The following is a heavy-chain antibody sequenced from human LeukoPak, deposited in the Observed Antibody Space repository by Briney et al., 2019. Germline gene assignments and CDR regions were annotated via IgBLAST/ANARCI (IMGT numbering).Heavy chain of an antibody. D-gene: IGHD3-22*01. J-gene: IGHJ4*02. CDR1: GGSISSGSYY. CDR3: ARGFGYYSEDADY. V-gene: IGHV4-61*09. Sequence: SETLSLTCTVSGGSISSGSYYWSWIRQPAGKGLEWIGHIYTSGSTNYNPSLKSRVTISVDTSKNQFSLKLSSVTAADTAVYYCARGFGYYSEDADYWGQGTLVTVSS. CDR2: IYTSGST.